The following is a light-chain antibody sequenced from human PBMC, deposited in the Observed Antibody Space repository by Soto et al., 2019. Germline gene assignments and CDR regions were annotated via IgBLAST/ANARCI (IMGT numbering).Light chain of an antibody. CDR3: QQYKCWPHT. V-gene: IGKV3-15*01. CDR1: QSVSSSY. CDR2: GAS. J-gene: IGKJ1*01. Sequence: EIVLTQSPGTLSLSPGERATLSCRASQSVSSSYLAWHQQNPGQAPRLLIFGASTRATSFPARFSGSGSGTEFTLTISILQSEDFAVYYCQQYKCWPHTFGQGTKVDIK.